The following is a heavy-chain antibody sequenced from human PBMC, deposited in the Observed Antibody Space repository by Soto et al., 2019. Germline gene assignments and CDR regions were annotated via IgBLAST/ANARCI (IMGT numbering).Heavy chain of an antibody. V-gene: IGHV1-58*01. J-gene: IGHJ6*02. Sequence: SLKVSCKASGFTFTSSAVQWVRQARGQRLERIGWIVVGSGNTNYAQKIQERVTITRDMSTSTAYMELSSLRSEDTAVYYCAAFPTYYYDSSGQPDRYGMDVWGQGTTVTVSS. D-gene: IGHD3-22*01. CDR3: AAFPTYYYDSSGQPDRYGMDV. CDR1: GFTFTSSA. CDR2: IVVGSGNT.